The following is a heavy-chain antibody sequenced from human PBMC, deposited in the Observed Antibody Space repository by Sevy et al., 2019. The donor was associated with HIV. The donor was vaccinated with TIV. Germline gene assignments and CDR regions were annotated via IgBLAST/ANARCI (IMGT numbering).Heavy chain of an antibody. Sequence: GGSLRLSCAASGFTFSSYSMNWVRQAPGKGLEWVSYISSSSSTIYYADSVKGRFIISRDNAKNSLYLQMNSLRDEDTAVYYCAGVEAERELTTWFGFDPWGQGTLVTVSS. D-gene: IGHD1-7*01. CDR1: GFTFSSYS. CDR3: AGVEAERELTTWFGFDP. J-gene: IGHJ5*02. V-gene: IGHV3-48*02. CDR2: ISSSSSTI.